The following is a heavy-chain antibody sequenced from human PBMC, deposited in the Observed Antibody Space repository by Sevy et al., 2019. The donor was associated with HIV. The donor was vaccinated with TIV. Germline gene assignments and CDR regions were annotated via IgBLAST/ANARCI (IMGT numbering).Heavy chain of an antibody. CDR2: IKKDGSEN. CDR1: GFTFSNFW. CDR3: ARDHASTAPFDY. Sequence: GGSLRLSCAVSGFTFSNFWMSWVRQGPGKGMEFVANIKKDGSENFYADSVMGRFTITRDNAKNSLFLQMNNLRVEETAVYYCARDHASTAPFDYWGQGTLVTVSS. V-gene: IGHV3-7*03. D-gene: IGHD2-8*01. J-gene: IGHJ4*02.